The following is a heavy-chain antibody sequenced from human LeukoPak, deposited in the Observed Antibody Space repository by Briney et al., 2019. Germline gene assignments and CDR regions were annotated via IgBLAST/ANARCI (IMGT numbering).Heavy chain of an antibody. CDR1: GFTFSSYA. V-gene: IGHV3-7*01. J-gene: IGHJ4*02. CDR3: ARDHGYYGSGSYFDY. D-gene: IGHD3-10*01. Sequence: GGSLRLSCAASGFTFSSYAMSWVRQAPGKGLEWVANIKQDGSEKYYVDSVKGRFTISRDNAKNSLYLQMNSLRAEDTAVYYCARDHGYYGSGSYFDYWGQGTLVIVSS. CDR2: IKQDGSEK.